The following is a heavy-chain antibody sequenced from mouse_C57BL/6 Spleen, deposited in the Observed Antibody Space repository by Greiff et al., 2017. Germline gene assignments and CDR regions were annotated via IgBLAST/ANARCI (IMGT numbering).Heavy chain of an antibody. J-gene: IGHJ4*01. CDR1: GFTFSDYG. CDR2: ISSGSSTI. D-gene: IGHD1-1*01. V-gene: IGHV5-17*01. CDR3: ARVVATGRYYYAMDY. Sequence: EVKLVESGGGLVKPGGSLKLSCAASGFTFSDYGMHWVHQAPEKGLEWVAYISSGSSTIYYADTVKGRFTISRDNAKNTLFLQMTSLRSEDTAMNYCARVVATGRYYYAMDYWGQGTSVTVSS.